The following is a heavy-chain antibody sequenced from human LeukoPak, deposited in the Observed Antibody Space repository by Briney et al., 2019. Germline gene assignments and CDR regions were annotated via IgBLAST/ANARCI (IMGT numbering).Heavy chain of an antibody. CDR2: ISGSGSNI. CDR3: ESHSSSWYVHYYYYMDV. V-gene: IGHV3-11*01. Sequence: GGSLRLSCAASGFTFSDYYMSWIRLAPGKGLEWVSYISGSGSNIYYADSVRGRFTISRDNAKNSLYLQMSSLRAEDTAVYYCESHSSSWYVHYYYYMDVWGKGTTVTVSS. CDR1: GFTFSDYY. D-gene: IGHD6-13*01. J-gene: IGHJ6*03.